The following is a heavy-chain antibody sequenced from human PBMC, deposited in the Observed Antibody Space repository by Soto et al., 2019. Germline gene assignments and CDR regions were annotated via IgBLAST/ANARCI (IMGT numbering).Heavy chain of an antibody. D-gene: IGHD3-3*01. Sequence: SETLSLTCAVYGGSFSGYYWGWIRQPPGKGLEWIGEINHSGSTNYNPSLKSRVTISVDTSKNQFSLKLSSVTAADTAVYYCARAKFLGRQIDIWGQGTMVTVSS. CDR1: GGSFSGYY. V-gene: IGHV4-34*01. J-gene: IGHJ3*02. CDR2: INHSGST. CDR3: ARAKFLGRQIDI.